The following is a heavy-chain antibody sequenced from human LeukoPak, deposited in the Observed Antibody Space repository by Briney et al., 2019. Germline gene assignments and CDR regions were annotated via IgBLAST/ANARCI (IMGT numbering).Heavy chain of an antibody. J-gene: IGHJ4*02. Sequence: PGGSLRLSCAASGFTFSSYAMSWVRQAPGKGLEWVAVISYDGDNKYYADSVKGRFTISRENSKNTLFLQMNSLRAEDTAVYYCARDKTMVRGLLDSWGQGTLVTVSS. D-gene: IGHD3-10*01. V-gene: IGHV3-30-3*01. CDR2: ISYDGDNK. CDR1: GFTFSSYA. CDR3: ARDKTMVRGLLDS.